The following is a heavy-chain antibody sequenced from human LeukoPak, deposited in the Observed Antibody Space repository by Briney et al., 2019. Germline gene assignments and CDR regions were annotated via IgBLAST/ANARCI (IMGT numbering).Heavy chain of an antibody. CDR3: ARDFSGLAAAVPFDY. Sequence: GGSLRLSCAASGFNFSSYSMNWVRQAPGKGLEWVSHISSSSSTIYYADSVKGRFTISRDNAKNSPYLQMNSLRAEDTAVYYCARDFSGLAAAVPFDYWGQGTLVTVSS. J-gene: IGHJ4*02. CDR1: GFNFSSYS. CDR2: ISSSSSTI. D-gene: IGHD6-13*01. V-gene: IGHV3-48*04.